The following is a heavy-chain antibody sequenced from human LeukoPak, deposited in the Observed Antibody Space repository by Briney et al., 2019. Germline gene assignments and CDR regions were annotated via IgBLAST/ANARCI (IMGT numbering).Heavy chain of an antibody. J-gene: IGHJ4*02. Sequence: GESLKIPCKGSGYTSSTYWIAWVRQMPGKGLEWMGIIYPGDSDTRYSPSFQGQVTISADKSISTAYLQWSSLKASDTAMYYCARPSVAGDTDAAIDYWGQGTLVTVSS. CDR3: ARPSVAGDTDAAIDY. D-gene: IGHD1-26*01. CDR1: GYTSSTYW. V-gene: IGHV5-51*01. CDR2: IYPGDSDT.